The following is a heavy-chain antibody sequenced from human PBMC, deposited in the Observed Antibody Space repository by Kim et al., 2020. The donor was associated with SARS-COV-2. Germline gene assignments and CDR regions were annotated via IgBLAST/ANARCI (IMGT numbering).Heavy chain of an antibody. CDR1: GGTFSSYA. V-gene: IGHV1-69*04. J-gene: IGHJ4*02. D-gene: IGHD5-12*01. Sequence: SVKVSCKASGGTFSSYAISWVRQAPGQGLEWMGRIIPILGIANYAQKFQGRVTITADKSTSTAYMELSSLRSEDTAVYYCARFVGEYSGYDRGDYFDYWGQGTWSPSPQ. CDR2: IIPILGIA. CDR3: ARFVGEYSGYDRGDYFDY.